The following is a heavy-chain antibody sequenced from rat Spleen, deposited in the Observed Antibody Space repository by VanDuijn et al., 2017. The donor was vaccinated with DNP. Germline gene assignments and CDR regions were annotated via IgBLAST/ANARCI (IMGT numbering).Heavy chain of an antibody. CDR1: GFTFNNYW. D-gene: IGHD1-11*01. Sequence: EVQLVESGGGLVQPGRSMKLSCAASGFTFNNYWMTWIRQVPGKGLDWFASITSSGGTTYYPDSVKGRFTISRDNAKSSLYLQMNSLKSEDTATYYCARQDYGSDFDYWGQGVMVTVSS. V-gene: IGHV5-31*01. CDR3: ARQDYGSDFDY. CDR2: ITSSGGTT. J-gene: IGHJ2*01.